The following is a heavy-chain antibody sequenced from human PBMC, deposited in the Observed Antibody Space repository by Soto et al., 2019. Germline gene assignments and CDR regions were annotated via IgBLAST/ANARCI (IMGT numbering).Heavy chain of an antibody. V-gene: IGHV1-24*01. Sequence: GGSVKVSGKASGYTFISYGISWVRHAPGKGLEWMGGFDPEDGETIYAQKLQGRFTMTEDTSTDTDYMELSRLRSEDTAVYYCAKEFRSIVGAHRSAFDIWGQGTMVPVSS. D-gene: IGHD1-26*01. J-gene: IGHJ3*02. CDR1: GYTFISYG. CDR2: FDPEDGET. CDR3: AKEFRSIVGAHRSAFDI.